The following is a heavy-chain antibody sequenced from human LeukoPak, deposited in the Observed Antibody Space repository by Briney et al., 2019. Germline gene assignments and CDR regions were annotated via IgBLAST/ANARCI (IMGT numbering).Heavy chain of an antibody. CDR3: AKYRCSSASCRGSFDN. CDR1: GFTFSSYA. CDR2: IGSGVTI. D-gene: IGHD2-2*01. J-gene: IGHJ4*02. Sequence: GGSLRLSCAASGFTFSSYAMSWVRQAPGKGLEWVSSIGSGVTIYYADSVKGRFTISRDNSKNTLYLQMDSLRAEDTAVYYCAKYRCSSASCRGSFDNWGQGTLVTVSS. V-gene: IGHV3-23*01.